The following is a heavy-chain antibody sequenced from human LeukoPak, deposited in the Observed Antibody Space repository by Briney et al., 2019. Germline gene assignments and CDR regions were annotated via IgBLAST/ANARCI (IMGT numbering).Heavy chain of an antibody. CDR2: ISSSGSTI. D-gene: IGHD3-9*01. Sequence: GGSLRLSCAASGFTFSSYEMNWVRQAPGKGPEWVSYISSSGSTIYYADSVKGRFTISRDNAKNSLYLQMNSLRAEDTAVYYCARESGYDILTGYYSLVDYWGQGTLVTVSS. J-gene: IGHJ4*02. CDR1: GFTFSSYE. CDR3: ARESGYDILTGYYSLVDY. V-gene: IGHV3-48*03.